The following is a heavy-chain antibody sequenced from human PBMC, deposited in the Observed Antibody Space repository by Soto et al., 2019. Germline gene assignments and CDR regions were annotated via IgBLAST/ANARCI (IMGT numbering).Heavy chain of an antibody. CDR3: AKEVNRLLWFGDFFYMDV. J-gene: IGHJ6*03. D-gene: IGHD3-10*01. Sequence: EAQLVESGGGVAQPGRSLRLSCEGSGYSFDDYAMHWVRQAPGKGLEWVSGISWNSNRVAYADSVKGRFSISRDNVLNALYLKMNSLRPEDTALYYCAKEVNRLLWFGDFFYMDVWGKGATVTVS. V-gene: IGHV3-9*01. CDR1: GYSFDDYA. CDR2: ISWNSNRV.